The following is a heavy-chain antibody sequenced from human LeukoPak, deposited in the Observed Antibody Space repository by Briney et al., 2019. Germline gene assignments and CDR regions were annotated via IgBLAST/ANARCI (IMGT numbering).Heavy chain of an antibody. CDR1: GFTFSSYA. Sequence: GGSLRPSCAASGFTFSSYAMSWVRQAPGKGLEWVSAISGSGGSTYYADSVKGRLTISRDNSKNTLYLQMNSLRAEDTAVYYCAKVTYYYGSGSYYNPFEYWGQGTLVTVSS. CDR2: ISGSGGST. V-gene: IGHV3-23*01. J-gene: IGHJ4*02. D-gene: IGHD3-10*01. CDR3: AKVTYYYGSGSYYNPFEY.